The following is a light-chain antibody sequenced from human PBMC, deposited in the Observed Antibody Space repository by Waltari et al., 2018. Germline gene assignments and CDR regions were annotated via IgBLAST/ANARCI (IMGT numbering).Light chain of an antibody. CDR1: QSLLYSSNRENY. CDR2: WAS. V-gene: IGKV4-1*01. J-gene: IGKJ4*01. CDR3: QQYYSDPLT. Sequence: DIVMTQSPDYLAVSLGARATMNCKYRQSLLYSSNRENYLAWYQQKPGQPPKLLIYWASARESGVPDRFSGSGSGTDFTLTISNLQAEDAAVYHCQQYYSDPLTFGGGTKVEI.